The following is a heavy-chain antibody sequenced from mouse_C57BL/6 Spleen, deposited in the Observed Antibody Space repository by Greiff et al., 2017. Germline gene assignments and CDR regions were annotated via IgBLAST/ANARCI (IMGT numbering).Heavy chain of an antibody. D-gene: IGHD3-2*02. CDR2: IYPRSGNT. CDR1: GYTFTSYG. V-gene: IGHV1-81*01. Sequence: VKLMESGAELARPGASVKLSCKASGYTFTSYGISWVKQRTGQGLEWIGEIYPRSGNTYYNEKFKGKATLTADKSSSTAYMELRSLTSEDSAVYFCARGSAGYYAMDYWGQGTSVTVSS. J-gene: IGHJ4*01. CDR3: ARGSAGYYAMDY.